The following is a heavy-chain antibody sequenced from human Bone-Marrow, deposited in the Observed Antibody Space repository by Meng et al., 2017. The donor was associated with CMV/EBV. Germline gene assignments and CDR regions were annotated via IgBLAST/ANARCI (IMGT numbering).Heavy chain of an antibody. J-gene: IGHJ4*02. CDR1: GFTFSSYG. D-gene: IGHD2-15*01. V-gene: IGHV3-30*02. CDR3: AKNRSPSKLPSGSPLW. Sequence: GESLKISCAASGFTFSSYGIHWVRQAPGKGLEWVAFIRYDGSNKYYADSVKGRFTISRDNSKNTLYLQMNSLRTEDTAVYYCAKNRSPSKLPSGSPLWWGQG. CDR2: IRYDGSNK.